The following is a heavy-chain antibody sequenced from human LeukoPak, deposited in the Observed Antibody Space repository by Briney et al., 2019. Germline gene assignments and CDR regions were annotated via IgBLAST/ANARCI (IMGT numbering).Heavy chain of an antibody. Sequence: ASVKVSCKASGYTFTSYYMHWVRQAPGQGLEWMGLINPTGGSTGYAQKFQGRVTMTRDMSTSTDYMELSSLRSEDTRAYYCARVAGGRYCSSTSCYMRGWFDPWGQGTLVTVSS. J-gene: IGHJ5*02. V-gene: IGHV1-46*01. D-gene: IGHD2-2*02. CDR3: ARVAGGRYCSSTSCYMRGWFDP. CDR1: GYTFTSYY. CDR2: INPTGGST.